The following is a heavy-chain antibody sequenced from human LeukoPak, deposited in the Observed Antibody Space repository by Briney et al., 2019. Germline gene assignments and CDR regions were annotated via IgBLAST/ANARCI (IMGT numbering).Heavy chain of an antibody. CDR3: ARAGQQLVLDFDY. J-gene: IGHJ4*02. Sequence: SETLSLTCTVSGGSISSYYWSWIRQPPGKGLEWIGYIYYSGSTNYNPSLKSRVTISVDTSKNQFSLKLSSVTAADTAVYYCARAGQQLVLDFDYWGQGTLVTVSP. CDR2: IYYSGST. V-gene: IGHV4-59*01. CDR1: GGSISSYY. D-gene: IGHD6-13*01.